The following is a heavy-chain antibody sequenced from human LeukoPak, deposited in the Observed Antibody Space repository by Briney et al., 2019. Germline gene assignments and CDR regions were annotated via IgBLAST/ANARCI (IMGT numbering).Heavy chain of an antibody. CDR3: ARRRYYDGSGYLE. Sequence: SETLSLTCSVSGDSVSRSDSYLDWIRQPPGKGLQWIGTIYYSGRTYYSPSLKSRVTMSVDTSNNQFSLNLRSVTAADTAVYYCARRRYYDGSGYLEWGQGTLLSVSS. D-gene: IGHD3-22*01. CDR2: IYYSGRT. J-gene: IGHJ1*01. CDR1: GDSVSRSDSY. V-gene: IGHV4-39*01.